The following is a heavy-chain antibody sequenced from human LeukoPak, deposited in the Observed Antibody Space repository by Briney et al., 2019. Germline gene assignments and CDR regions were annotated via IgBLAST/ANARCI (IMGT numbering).Heavy chain of an antibody. CDR1: GFTFSSYG. V-gene: IGHV3-30*18. CDR2: ISYDGSNK. J-gene: IGHJ6*03. Sequence: GGSLRLSCAASGFTFSSYGMHWVRQAPGKGLEWVAVISYDGSNKYYADSVKGRFTISRDNSKNTLYLQMNSLRAEDTAVYYCAKGDNWNGYYYYYMDVWGQGTLSPSP. D-gene: IGHD1-1*01. CDR3: AKGDNWNGYYYYYMDV.